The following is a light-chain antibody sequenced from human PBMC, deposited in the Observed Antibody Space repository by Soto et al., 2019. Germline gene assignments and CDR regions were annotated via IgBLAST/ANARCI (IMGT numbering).Light chain of an antibody. V-gene: IGKV3-20*01. CDR1: QSVSSSY. CDR3: QQYNNWPPAWT. Sequence: EIVLTQSPGTLSLSPGERATLSCRASQSVSSSYLAWYQQKPGQAPRLLIYGASNRATGIPDRFSGSGSGTDFTLTISSLQSEDFAVYYCQQYNNWPPAWTFGQGTKVE. CDR2: GAS. J-gene: IGKJ1*01.